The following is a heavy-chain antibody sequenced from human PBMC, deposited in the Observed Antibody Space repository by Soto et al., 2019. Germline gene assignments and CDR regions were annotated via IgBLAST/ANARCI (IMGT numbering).Heavy chain of an antibody. CDR2: ISGSGGST. CDR1: GFTFSSYA. J-gene: IGHJ4*02. Sequence: GSLRLSCAASGFTFSSYAMSWVHQAPGKGLEWVSAISGSGGSTYYADSVKGRFTISRDNSKNTLYLQMNSLRAEDTAVYYCAKDRRYYYDSSGYSDYWGQGTLVTVSS. CDR3: AKDRRYYYDSSGYSDY. D-gene: IGHD3-22*01. V-gene: IGHV3-23*01.